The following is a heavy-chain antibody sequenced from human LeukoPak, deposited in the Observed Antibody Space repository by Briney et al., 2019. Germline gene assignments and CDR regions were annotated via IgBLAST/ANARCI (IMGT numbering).Heavy chain of an antibody. Sequence: PSETLSLTCTVSGDSLNIDNYYWRWIRQPPGKGLEWIGFVYYSGSTYYSTSLKSRVTIPVDTSKNQFSLKLSYVPAADAAVYYCARFVVGATAFDYWGQGTLVSVSS. D-gene: IGHD1-26*01. J-gene: IGHJ4*02. CDR2: VYYSGST. CDR3: ARFVVGATAFDY. V-gene: IGHV4-39*07. CDR1: GDSLNIDNYY.